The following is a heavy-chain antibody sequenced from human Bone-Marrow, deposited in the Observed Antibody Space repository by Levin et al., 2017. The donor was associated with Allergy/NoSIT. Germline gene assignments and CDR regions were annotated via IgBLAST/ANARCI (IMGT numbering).Heavy chain of an antibody. Sequence: SETLSLTCSVSGASITSGDHYWSWIRQSPGKGLEWIGYIYYSGSTYYNPSLMTRITISLDPSKNHFSLKLRSVTVADTAVYYCASLPYYYGAGTHPDEDYWGQGALVIVSS. CDR3: ASLPYYYGAGTHPDEDY. CDR1: GASITSGDHY. D-gene: IGHD3-10*01. V-gene: IGHV4-30-4*01. CDR2: IYYSGST. J-gene: IGHJ4*02.